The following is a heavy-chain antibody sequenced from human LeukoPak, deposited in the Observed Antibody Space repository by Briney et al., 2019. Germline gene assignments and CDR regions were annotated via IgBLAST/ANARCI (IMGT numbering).Heavy chain of an antibody. CDR1: GFTFSRYW. D-gene: IGHD6-13*01. CDR2: IKQDGSEK. Sequence: PGGSLRLSCAASGFTFSRYWMSWVRQAPGKGLEWVANIKQDGSEKYYVDSVKGRFTISRDNAKNSLYLQMNSLRAEDTAVYYCAGVFLAAAGTRIDYWGQGTLVTVSS. V-gene: IGHV3-7*04. CDR3: AGVFLAAAGTRIDY. J-gene: IGHJ4*02.